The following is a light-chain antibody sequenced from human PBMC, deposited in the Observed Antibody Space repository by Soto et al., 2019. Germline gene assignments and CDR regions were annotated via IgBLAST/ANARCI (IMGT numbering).Light chain of an antibody. Sequence: QSALTQPASVSGSPGQSITISCTGTSSDVGGYNHVSWYQQHPGKAPKLIIYEVRNRPSGVSNRLSGSKSGNTASLTISGLQADDEADYYCCSYTSSSIRVFGGGTKRTVL. J-gene: IGLJ3*02. V-gene: IGLV2-14*01. CDR1: SSDVGGYNH. CDR3: CSYTSSSIRV. CDR2: EVR.